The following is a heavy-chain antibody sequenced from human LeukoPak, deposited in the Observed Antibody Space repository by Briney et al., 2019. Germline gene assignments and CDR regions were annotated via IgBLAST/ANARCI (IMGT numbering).Heavy chain of an antibody. V-gene: IGHV4-39*01. CDR2: IYYSGST. CDR1: GVSISSNSYY. J-gene: IGHJ4*02. D-gene: IGHD3-10*01. CDR3: ARTRYYYNSRSYGAPYYLDY. Sequence: SETLSLTCAVSGVSISSNSYYWGWIRQPPGKGLEWIGSIYYSGSTYYNPSLKSRVTISVDTSKNQFSLKLSSVTAADTAVYYCARTRYYYNSRSYGAPYYLDYWGQGTLVTVSS.